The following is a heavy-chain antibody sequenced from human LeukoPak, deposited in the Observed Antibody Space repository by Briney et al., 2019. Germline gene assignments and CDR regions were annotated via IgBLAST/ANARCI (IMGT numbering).Heavy chain of an antibody. J-gene: IGHJ4*02. CDR3: ARDPTNSGSYYGHFDY. Sequence: ASVKVSCKTSGYTFTSYGISWVRQAPGQALEWMGWINPNSGGTNYAQKFQGRVTMTRDTSISTAYMELSRLRSDDTAVYYCARDPTNSGSYYGHFDYWGQGTLVTVSS. CDR2: INPNSGGT. CDR1: GYTFTSYG. D-gene: IGHD1-26*01. V-gene: IGHV1-2*02.